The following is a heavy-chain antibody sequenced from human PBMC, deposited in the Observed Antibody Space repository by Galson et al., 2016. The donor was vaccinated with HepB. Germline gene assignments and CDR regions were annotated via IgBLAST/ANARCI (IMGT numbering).Heavy chain of an antibody. CDR2: IETAGDT. CDR1: GFTFSTHD. CDR3: ARGKSLLTMPWNYGLDV. D-gene: IGHD4/OR15-4a*01. Sequence: SLRLSCAASGFTFSTHDMHWVRQAPGKGLEWVSAIETAGDTYYPDSVKGRFTISRENAKNSLYLQMNSLRAGDTAVYYCARGKSLLTMPWNYGLDVWGKGTTVSVSS. V-gene: IGHV3-13*01. J-gene: IGHJ6*04.